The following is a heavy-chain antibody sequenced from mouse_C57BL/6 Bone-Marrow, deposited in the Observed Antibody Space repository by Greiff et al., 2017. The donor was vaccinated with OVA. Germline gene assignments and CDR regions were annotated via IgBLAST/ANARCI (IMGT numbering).Heavy chain of an antibody. V-gene: IGHV1-61*01. D-gene: IGHD2-4*01. CDR1: GYTFTSYW. Sequence: VQLQQSGAELVRPGSSVKLSCKASGYTFTSYWMDWVKQRPGQGLEWIGNIYPSDSETHYNQKFKDKATLTVDKSSSTAYMQLSSLTSEDSAVYYCARSRGLRWYFDVWGTGTTVTVSS. CDR3: ARSRGLRWYFDV. CDR2: IYPSDSET. J-gene: IGHJ1*03.